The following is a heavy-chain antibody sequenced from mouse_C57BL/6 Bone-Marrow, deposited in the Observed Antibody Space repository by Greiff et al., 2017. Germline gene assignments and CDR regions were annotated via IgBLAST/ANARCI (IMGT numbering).Heavy chain of an antibody. CDR2: INYDGSST. V-gene: IGHV5-16*01. CDR1: GFTFSDYY. D-gene: IGHD1-1*01. CDR3: ARDIYYGSSPPYFDV. J-gene: IGHJ1*03. Sequence: EVKLVESEGGLVQPGSSMKLSCTASGFTFSDYYMAWVRQVPEKGLEWVANINYDGSSTYYLDSLKSRFIISRDNAKNIIYLQMSSLTSEDTATYYCARDIYYGSSPPYFDVWGTGTTVTVSS.